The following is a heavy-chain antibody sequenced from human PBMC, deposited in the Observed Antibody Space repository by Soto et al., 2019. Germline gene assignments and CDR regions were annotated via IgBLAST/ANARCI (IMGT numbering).Heavy chain of an antibody. CDR3: ARATDYYDSSGYLFDY. J-gene: IGHJ4*02. D-gene: IGHD3-22*01. CDR2: IYYSGST. Sequence: KTSGTLSLTCTVSGGSISSGDYYWSWIRQPPGKGLEWIGYIYYSGSTYYNPSLKSRVTISVDTSKNQFSLKLSSVTAADTAVYYCARATDYYDSSGYLFDYWGQGTLVTVSS. V-gene: IGHV4-30-4*01. CDR1: GGSISSGDYY.